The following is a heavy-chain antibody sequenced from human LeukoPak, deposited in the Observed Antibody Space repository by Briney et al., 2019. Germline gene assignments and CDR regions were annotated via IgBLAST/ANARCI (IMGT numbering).Heavy chain of an antibody. Sequence: GGSRRLSCAASGFTFSSYWMHWVRHAPGKGLVWVSRINGDGSTTTYADSVKGRFTVSRDNAKNTLYLQMDSLRAEDTAVYFCSRSVGALGYWGQGTLVTVSS. CDR1: GFTFSSYW. CDR3: SRSVGALGY. CDR2: INGDGSTT. V-gene: IGHV3-74*01. D-gene: IGHD1-26*01. J-gene: IGHJ4*02.